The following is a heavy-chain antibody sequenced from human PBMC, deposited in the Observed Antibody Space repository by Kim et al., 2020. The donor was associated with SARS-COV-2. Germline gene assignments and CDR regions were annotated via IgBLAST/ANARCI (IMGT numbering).Heavy chain of an antibody. D-gene: IGHD6-13*01. CDR3: ARDPSSRRIEAAGNDAFDI. V-gene: IGHV1-46*01. Sequence: ASVKVSCKASGYTFTSYYMHWVRQAPGQGLEWMGIINPSGGSTSYAQKFQGRVTMTRDTSTSTVYMELSSLRSEDTAVYYCARDPSSRRIEAAGNDAFDIWGQGTVVTVSS. J-gene: IGHJ3*02. CDR2: INPSGGST. CDR1: GYTFTSYY.